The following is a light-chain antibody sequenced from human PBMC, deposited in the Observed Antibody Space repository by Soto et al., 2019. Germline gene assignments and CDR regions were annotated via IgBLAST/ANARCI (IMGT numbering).Light chain of an antibody. CDR2: DAS. CDR3: QQRTDWPTIT. CDR1: QSVRTV. J-gene: IGKJ5*01. Sequence: EIVLTQSPATLSLSPGARATLSCGASQSVRTVLAWYQQTPGQAPRLLIYDASTRATGIPARFSGSGSGTDFTLTISNLESEDFGVYYCQQRTDWPTITFGQGTRLDIK. V-gene: IGKV3-11*01.